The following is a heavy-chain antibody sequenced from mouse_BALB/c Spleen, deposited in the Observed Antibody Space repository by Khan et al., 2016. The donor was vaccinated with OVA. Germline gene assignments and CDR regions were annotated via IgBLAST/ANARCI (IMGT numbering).Heavy chain of an antibody. CDR3: TSGAYKGLFAY. D-gene: IGHD2-10*01. Sequence: VQLKESGAEFVKPGASVKLSCTASGFNIKDTYMHWINQRPQQGLVWIGRIDPANGNVKYDPKFQDKATIAADASSNTAYLHLSSLTSEDTAVYYCTSGAYKGLFAYWGQGTLVTVSA. V-gene: IGHV14-3*02. CDR1: GFNIKDTY. CDR2: IDPANGNV. J-gene: IGHJ3*01.